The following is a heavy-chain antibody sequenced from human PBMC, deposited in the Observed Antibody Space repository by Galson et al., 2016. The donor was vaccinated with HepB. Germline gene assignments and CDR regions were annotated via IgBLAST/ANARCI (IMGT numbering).Heavy chain of an antibody. Sequence: SLRLSCAASGFSFSNYWMIWVRQVPGKGPEWVANIKGDGSETYYQYSVKGRFGISRDNAENALFLQMNSLRAEDTAVYYCARLVLLHGLRQRGYFDSWGQGPLFIVSS. V-gene: IGHV3-7*01. J-gene: IGHJ4*02. CDR3: ARLVLLHGLRQRGYFDS. CDR2: IKGDGSET. CDR1: GFSFSNYW. D-gene: IGHD1-26*01.